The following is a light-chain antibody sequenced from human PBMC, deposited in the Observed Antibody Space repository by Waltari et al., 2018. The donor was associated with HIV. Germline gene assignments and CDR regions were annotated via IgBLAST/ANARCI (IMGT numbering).Light chain of an antibody. CDR3: QKYNSVVS. V-gene: IGKV1-27*01. CDR2: SAS. CDR1: QDIRHY. J-gene: IGKJ4*01. Sequence: DFQMTQSPSSLSAFVGERVTSTCRASQDIRHYVAWYQQKSGRVPKLLIHSASTLQSGVPSRFSGSTSGTEFTLTINSLQPDDVATYYCQKYNSVVSFGGGTKVEI.